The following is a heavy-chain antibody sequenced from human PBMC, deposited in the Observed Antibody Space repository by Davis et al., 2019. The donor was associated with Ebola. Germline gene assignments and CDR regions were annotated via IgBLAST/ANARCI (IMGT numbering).Heavy chain of an antibody. CDR1: GFTFTDYY. CDR2: ASSRGSSI. D-gene: IGHD3-9*01. V-gene: IGHV3-11*04. J-gene: IGHJ6*03. Sequence: GGSLRLSCAASGFTFTDYYMTWIRQAPGKGLEWVSYASSRGSSIQYADSVKGRFSVSRDNAENSLYLQMNSLRGEDTAVYYCAREAELRYFDWLPHSPYMDVWGKGTTVTVSS. CDR3: AREAELRYFDWLPHSPYMDV.